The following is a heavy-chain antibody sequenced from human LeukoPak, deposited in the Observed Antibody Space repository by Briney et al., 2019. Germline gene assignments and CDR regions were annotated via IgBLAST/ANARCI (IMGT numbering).Heavy chain of an antibody. CDR1: GSSISSYY. Sequence: SETLSLTCTVSGSSISSYYWSWIRQPPGKGLEWVGYIYYGGSTNYNPSLKSRVTISVDTSKNQFSLKLSSVTAADTAVYYCARGPGYGDYVDYYYYYYMDVWGKGTTVTVSS. D-gene: IGHD4-17*01. CDR2: IYYGGST. V-gene: IGHV4-59*01. J-gene: IGHJ6*03. CDR3: ARGPGYGDYVDYYYYYYMDV.